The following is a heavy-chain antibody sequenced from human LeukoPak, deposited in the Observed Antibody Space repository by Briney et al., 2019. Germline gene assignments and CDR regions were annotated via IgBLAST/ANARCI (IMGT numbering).Heavy chain of an antibody. V-gene: IGHV1-69*13. CDR3: ARDPSMIRGENTPYFDY. D-gene: IGHD3-10*01. J-gene: IGHJ4*02. CDR2: IIPIFGTA. Sequence: SVKVSCKASGGTFSSYAISWVRQAPGQGLEWMGGIIPIFGTADYAQRFQGRVTITADESTSTAYMELNSLRSEDTAVYYCARDPSMIRGENTPYFDYWGQGTLVTVSS. CDR1: GGTFSSYA.